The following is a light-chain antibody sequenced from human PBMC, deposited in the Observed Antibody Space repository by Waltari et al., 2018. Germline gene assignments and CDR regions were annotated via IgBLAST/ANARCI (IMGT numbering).Light chain of an antibody. CDR3: QQYGSSPPYT. CDR1: QSLSSNY. CDR2: GSS. V-gene: IGKV3-20*01. J-gene: IGKJ2*01. Sequence: IVLTQSPGTLTLSPGERATLSCRASQSLSSNYLARYQQKPGQDPRLLIYGSSNRASGIPDRFSGTGSGTDFTLTISSLEPEDFAIYYCQQYGSSPPYTFGQGTKLEI.